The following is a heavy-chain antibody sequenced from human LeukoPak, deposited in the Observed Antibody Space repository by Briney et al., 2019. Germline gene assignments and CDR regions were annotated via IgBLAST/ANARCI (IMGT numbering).Heavy chain of an antibody. CDR1: GFTFSSYW. CDR3: ARATLGYCSSTSCYTGYFDY. CDR2: IKQDGSEK. Sequence: PGGSLRLSCAASGFTFSSYWMSWVRQAPGKGLEWVANIKQDGSEKYYVDSVKGRFTISRDNAKNSLYLQMNSLRAEDTAVYYCARATLGYCSSTSCYTGYFDYWGQGTLVTVSS. D-gene: IGHD2-2*02. V-gene: IGHV3-7*01. J-gene: IGHJ4*02.